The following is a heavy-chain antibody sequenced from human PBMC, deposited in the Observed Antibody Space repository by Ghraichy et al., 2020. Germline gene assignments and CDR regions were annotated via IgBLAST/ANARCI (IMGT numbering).Heavy chain of an antibody. CDR1: GYTFSYG. Sequence: ASVKVSCKASGYTFSYGIHWVRQAPGQRPEWMGWFNAGNGHAEYSQKLQGRVTITMDISAYTAYMALSRLRSEDTAIYYCARDGGRFMGMDVWGQGTTVIVSS. CDR3: ARDGGRFMGMDV. J-gene: IGHJ6*02. CDR2: FNAGNGHA. V-gene: IGHV1-3*01. D-gene: IGHD1-26*01.